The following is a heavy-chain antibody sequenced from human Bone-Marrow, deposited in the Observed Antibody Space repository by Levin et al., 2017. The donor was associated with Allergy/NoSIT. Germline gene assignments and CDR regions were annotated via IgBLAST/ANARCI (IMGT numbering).Heavy chain of an antibody. J-gene: IGHJ4*02. Sequence: GGSLRLSCAASGFTFSNDWMSWVRQAPGKGLEWVGRIKSKTDGGTTDYAAPVKGRFTISRADSKNTLYLQMHSLKTEDTAVYYCTREMVRYVDWLLYVGYFDYWGQGTLVTVSA. D-gene: IGHD3-9*01. CDR2: IKSKTDGGTT. CDR3: TREMVRYVDWLLYVGYFDY. V-gene: IGHV3-15*01. CDR1: GFTFSNDW.